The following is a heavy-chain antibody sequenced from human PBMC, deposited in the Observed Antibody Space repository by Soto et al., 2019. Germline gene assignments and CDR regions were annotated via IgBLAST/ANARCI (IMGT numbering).Heavy chain of an antibody. J-gene: IGHJ6*02. Sequence: SKTLSLTCAVSGYSVASGYYWAWIRQSPGKGLEWIGSIYHAGSVYYNPSLNSRVAVSLDTSKNHFSLKLTSVTAADTAVYYCARTFDYYSMDVWGQGTTVTVSS. CDR1: GYSVASGYY. CDR3: ARTFDYYSMDV. V-gene: IGHV4-38-2*01. CDR2: IYHAGSV.